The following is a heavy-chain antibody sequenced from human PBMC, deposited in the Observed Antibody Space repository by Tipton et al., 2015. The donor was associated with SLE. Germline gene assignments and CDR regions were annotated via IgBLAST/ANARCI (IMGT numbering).Heavy chain of an antibody. CDR1: GVSIIGDY. V-gene: IGHV4-59*13. J-gene: IGHJ3*02. Sequence: TLSLTCTVSGVSIIGDYWSWIRQPPGKGLEWIGYIYYSGTTKYNPSLKSRISISVDTSKNQFSLKLNSVTAADTAVYYCARTLLPAFLGTFDIWGQGTVVTVSS. D-gene: IGHD2-2*01. CDR3: ARTLLPAFLGTFDI. CDR2: IYYSGTT.